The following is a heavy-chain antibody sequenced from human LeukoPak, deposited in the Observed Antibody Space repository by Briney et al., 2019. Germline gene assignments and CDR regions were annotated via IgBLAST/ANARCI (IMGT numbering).Heavy chain of an antibody. Sequence: GGSLRLSCAASGFTFSDYYMSWIRQAPGKGLEWVSYISSSGSTIYYADSVKGRFTISRDNAKNSLYLQMNSLRAEDTALYYCAKDSYYDSSGYCLDYWGQGTLVTVSS. D-gene: IGHD3-22*01. CDR1: GFTFSDYY. J-gene: IGHJ4*02. CDR3: AKDSYYDSSGYCLDY. CDR2: ISSSGSTI. V-gene: IGHV3-11*01.